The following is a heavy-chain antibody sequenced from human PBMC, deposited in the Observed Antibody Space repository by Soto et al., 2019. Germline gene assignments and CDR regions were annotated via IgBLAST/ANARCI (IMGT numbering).Heavy chain of an antibody. CDR1: GFTFGDYA. D-gene: IGHD6-19*01. CDR3: TRPGVAGTIYYYGMDV. J-gene: IGHJ6*02. V-gene: IGHV3-49*03. Sequence: GGSLRLSCTASGFTFGDYAMSWFRQAPGKGLEWVGFIRSKAYGGTTEYAASVKGRFTISRDDSKSIAYLQMNSLKTEDTAVYYCTRPGVAGTIYYYGMDVWGQGTTVTVSS. CDR2: IRSKAYGGTT.